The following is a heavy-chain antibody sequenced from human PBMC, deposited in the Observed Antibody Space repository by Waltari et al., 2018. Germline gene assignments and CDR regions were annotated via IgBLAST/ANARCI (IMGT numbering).Heavy chain of an antibody. CDR3: ARDLTQYTAGYYYGMDV. Sequence: QVQLVESGGGVVQPGRSLRLSCAASRFTFSSYALHWVPQAPGQGLEWVEVISYDGSNKYYADSVKGRFTISRDNSKNTLYLQMNSLRAEDTAVYYCARDLTQYTAGYYYGMDVWGQGTTVTVSS. CDR2: ISYDGSNK. CDR1: RFTFSSYA. J-gene: IGHJ6*02. V-gene: IGHV3-30-3*01. D-gene: IGHD2-2*02.